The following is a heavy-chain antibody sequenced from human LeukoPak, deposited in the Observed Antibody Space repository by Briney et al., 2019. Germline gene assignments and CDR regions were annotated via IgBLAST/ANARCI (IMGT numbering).Heavy chain of an antibody. CDR3: ARRLIAATIDY. CDR2: VYYSGTT. V-gene: IGHV4-39*01. Sequence: PSETLSLTCTVFGGSLSSSSYYWAWIRQPPGKGLEWIGGVYYSGTTFYNPSLKSRLTISVDTSKNQFSLKLSSVTAADTALYYCARRLIAATIDYWGQGTLVTVSS. J-gene: IGHJ4*02. CDR1: GGSLSSSSYY. D-gene: IGHD6-25*01.